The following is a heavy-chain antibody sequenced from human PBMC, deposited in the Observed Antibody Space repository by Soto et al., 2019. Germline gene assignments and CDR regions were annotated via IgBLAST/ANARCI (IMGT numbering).Heavy chain of an antibody. J-gene: IGHJ6*02. V-gene: IGHV4-59*12. Sequence: SETLSLTCTVSGGSISSYYWSWIRQPPGKGLERIGYIYYSGSTNYNPSLKSRVTISVDTSKNQFSLKLSSVTAADTAVYYCARVCGGDCHNGMDVRGHWTTVTVSS. CDR3: ARVCGGDCHNGMDV. CDR1: GGSISSYY. CDR2: IYYSGST. D-gene: IGHD2-21*02.